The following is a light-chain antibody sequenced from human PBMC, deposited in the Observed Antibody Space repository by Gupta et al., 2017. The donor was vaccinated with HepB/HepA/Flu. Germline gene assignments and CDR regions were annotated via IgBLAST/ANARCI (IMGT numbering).Light chain of an antibody. V-gene: IGKV1-39*01. CDR1: QRISSY. CDR3: QQRYSTPRT. J-gene: IGKJ1*01. Sequence: DIQMTQSPSSLSASVGDRVTITCRASQRISSYLNWYQQKPGKAPKLLIYAASRVQSGVPSRFSGSGSGTDFTLTISSLQPEDFATYYCQQRYSTPRTFGQGTKVEIK. CDR2: AAS.